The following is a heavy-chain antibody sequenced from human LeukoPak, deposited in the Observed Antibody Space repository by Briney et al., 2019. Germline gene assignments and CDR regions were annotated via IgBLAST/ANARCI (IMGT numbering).Heavy chain of an antibody. CDR2: ISGSGGHT. CDR3: AKDVGNYGSGRRRGVFDY. D-gene: IGHD3-10*01. Sequence: GGSLRLSCAASGFTFSSYAMSCVRQAPGKGLEWVSGISGSGGHTIYAASVRGRFTISRDKSKNTVYLQMNSLSADHTAVYYCAKDVGNYGSGRRRGVFDYWGQGTLVTVSS. CDR1: GFTFSSYA. V-gene: IGHV3-23*01. J-gene: IGHJ4*02.